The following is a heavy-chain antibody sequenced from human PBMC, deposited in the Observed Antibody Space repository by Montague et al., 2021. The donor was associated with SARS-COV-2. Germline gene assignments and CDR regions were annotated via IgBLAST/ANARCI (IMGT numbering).Heavy chain of an antibody. Sequence: SETLSLTCAVYGGPFNPYFWTWIRQTPGKGLEWIGEISHYGSTNYNPSLKSRVTISVDTSKNQFSLKLSSVTAADTAVYYCTRGDLRYSSSWYRDYWGQGTLVTVSS. CDR1: GGPFNPYF. D-gene: IGHD6-13*01. V-gene: IGHV4-34*01. J-gene: IGHJ4*02. CDR2: ISHYGST. CDR3: TRGDLRYSSSWYRDY.